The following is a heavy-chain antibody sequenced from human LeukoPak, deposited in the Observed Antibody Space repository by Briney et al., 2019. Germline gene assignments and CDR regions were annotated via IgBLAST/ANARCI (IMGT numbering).Heavy chain of an antibody. Sequence: ASVKVSCKASGYTFISYGISWVRQAPGQGLEWMGWIGAYNGNTNYAQKLQGRVTMTTDTSTSTAYMELRSLRSDDTAVYYCAEGTDYGDYENWGQGTLVTVSS. D-gene: IGHD4-17*01. V-gene: IGHV1-18*01. CDR3: AEGTDYGDYEN. CDR1: GYTFISYG. J-gene: IGHJ4*02. CDR2: IGAYNGNT.